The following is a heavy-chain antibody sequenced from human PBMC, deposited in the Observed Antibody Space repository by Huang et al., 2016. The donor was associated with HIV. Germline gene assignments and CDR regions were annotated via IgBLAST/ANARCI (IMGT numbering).Heavy chain of an antibody. V-gene: IGHV4-39*01. CDR2: IYYSGRT. CDR3: ARHDIYCSEGSWSGFDY. CDR1: GGSISSSSYY. Sequence: QLQLQESGPGLVKPSETLSLTCTVSGGSISSSSYYWGWIRQPPGKGLGWIGSIYYSGRTYYNPSLKSGVTISVDTAKNQFSLRVSSVTASDTAVYYCARHDIYCSEGSWSGFDYWGQGSLVTVSS. D-gene: IGHD2-15*01. J-gene: IGHJ4*02.